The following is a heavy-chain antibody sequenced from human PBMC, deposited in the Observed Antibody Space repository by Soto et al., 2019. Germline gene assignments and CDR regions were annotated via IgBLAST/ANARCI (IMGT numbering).Heavy chain of an antibody. D-gene: IGHD6-19*01. CDR1: GFTFSSYW. J-gene: IGHJ6*02. V-gene: IGHV3-74*01. CDR2: INSDGSST. CDR3: AKEDSSGSYYYYYGMDV. Sequence: GGSLRLSCAASGFTFSSYWMHWVRQAPGKGLVWVSRINSDGSSTSYADSVKGRFTISRDNSKNTLYLQMNSLRAEDTAVYYCAKEDSSGSYYYYYGMDVWGQGTTVTVSS.